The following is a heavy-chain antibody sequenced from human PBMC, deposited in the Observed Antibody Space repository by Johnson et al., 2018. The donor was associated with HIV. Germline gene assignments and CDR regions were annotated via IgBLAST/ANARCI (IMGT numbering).Heavy chain of an antibody. D-gene: IGHD4-17*01. Sequence: QVQLVESGGGVVQPGRSLRLSCAASGFTFSSYGMHWVRQAPGKGLEWVAVIWYDGSNKYYADSVKGRFTISRDNSKKTLYLQINSLRAEDTAVYYCARERIYGDDAFDIWGQGTLVTVSS. CDR2: IWYDGSNK. CDR3: ARERIYGDDAFDI. CDR1: GFTFSSYG. J-gene: IGHJ3*02. V-gene: IGHV3-33*01.